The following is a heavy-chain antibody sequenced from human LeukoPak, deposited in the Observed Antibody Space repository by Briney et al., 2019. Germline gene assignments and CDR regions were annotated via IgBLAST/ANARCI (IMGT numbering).Heavy chain of an antibody. Sequence: GASVKVSCKVSGYTLTELSTHWVRQAPGKGLEWMGGFDPEDGETIYAQKFQGRVTMTEDTSTDTAYMELSSLRSEDTAVYYCATDIVVVPAALFQHWGQGTLVTVSS. CDR2: FDPEDGET. CDR3: ATDIVVVPAALFQH. CDR1: GYTLTELS. V-gene: IGHV1-24*01. D-gene: IGHD2-2*01. J-gene: IGHJ1*01.